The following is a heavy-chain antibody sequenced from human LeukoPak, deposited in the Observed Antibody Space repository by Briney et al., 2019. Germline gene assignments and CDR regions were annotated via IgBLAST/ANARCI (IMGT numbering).Heavy chain of an antibody. CDR1: GGTFSSYA. CDR2: IIPIFGTA. J-gene: IGHJ4*02. D-gene: IGHD6-6*01. V-gene: IGHV1-69*05. CDR3: AREGIAARPLDY. Sequence: SVKVSCKASGGTFSSYAISWVRQAPGQGLEWMGGIIPIFGTANYAQKFQGRVTMTRDTSTSTVYMELSSLRSEDTAVYYCAREGIAARPLDYWGQGTLVTVSS.